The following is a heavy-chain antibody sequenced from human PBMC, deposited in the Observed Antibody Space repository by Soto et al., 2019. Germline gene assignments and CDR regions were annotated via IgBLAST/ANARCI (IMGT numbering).Heavy chain of an antibody. J-gene: IGHJ4*02. CDR2: VSFTGTT. V-gene: IGHV4-39*07. CDR3: ARLGYDYVWGSYRTFNFDY. D-gene: IGHD3-16*02. CDR1: GGSINHNYYY. Sequence: PSETLSLTCSVSGGSINHNYYYGGWVRQPPGKGLEWIGSVSFTGTTYYNPSLKSRVTISVDTSKNQFSLKLSSVTAADTAVYYCARLGYDYVWGSYRTFNFDYWGQGTLVTVSS.